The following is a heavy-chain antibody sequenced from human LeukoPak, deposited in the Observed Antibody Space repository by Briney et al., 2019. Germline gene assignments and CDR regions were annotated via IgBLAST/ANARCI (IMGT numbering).Heavy chain of an antibody. J-gene: IGHJ4*02. Sequence: SETLSLTCTVSGVSISSSYSYWGWIRQPPGMGLEWIGSIYYTGGTLYNPSLKSRVSMSVDTSTNQFSLKLTSVTAADTAVYYCARDRTGRNTAQDDYWGQGTLVTVSP. CDR2: IYYTGGT. D-gene: IGHD5-18*01. V-gene: IGHV4-39*07. CDR3: ARDRTGRNTAQDDY. CDR1: GVSISSSYSY.